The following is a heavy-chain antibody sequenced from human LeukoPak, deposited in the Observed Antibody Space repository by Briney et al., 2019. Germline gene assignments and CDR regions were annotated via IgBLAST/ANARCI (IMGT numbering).Heavy chain of an antibody. V-gene: IGHV4-59*12. J-gene: IGHJ4*02. Sequence: SETLSLTCTVSGGSISSYYWSWIRQPPGKGLEWIGYIYYSGSTNYNPSLKSRVTISVDTSKNQFSLKLSSVTAADTAVYYCARIRGYSYGFEDYWGQGTLVTVSS. D-gene: IGHD5-18*01. CDR2: IYYSGST. CDR1: GGSISSYY. CDR3: ARIRGYSYGFEDY.